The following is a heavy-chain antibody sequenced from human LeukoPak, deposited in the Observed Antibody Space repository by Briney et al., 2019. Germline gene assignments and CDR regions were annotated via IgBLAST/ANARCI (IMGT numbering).Heavy chain of an antibody. D-gene: IGHD3-3*01. CDR1: GFTFSSYA. Sequence: PGGSLRLSCAASGFTFSSYAMHWVRQAPGKGLEWVVVISYDGSNKYYADSVKGRFTISRDNSKNTLYLQMNSLRAEDTAVYYCARGSGEWLFMTDYWGQGTLVTVSS. CDR2: ISYDGSNK. V-gene: IGHV3-30-3*01. CDR3: ARGSGEWLFMTDY. J-gene: IGHJ4*02.